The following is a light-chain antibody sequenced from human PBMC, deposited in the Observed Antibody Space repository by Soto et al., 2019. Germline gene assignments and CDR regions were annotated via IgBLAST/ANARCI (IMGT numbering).Light chain of an antibody. J-gene: IGLJ2*01. CDR2: DVS. Sequence: QSALTQPASVSGSPGQWITISCTGTSSDVGGYNYVSWYQQHPGKAPKLMIYDVSNRSSGVSNRFSGSKSGNTASLTISGLQAEDEADYYCSSYTSSSTVVFGGGTKLTVL. CDR1: SSDVGGYNY. V-gene: IGLV2-14*01. CDR3: SSYTSSSTVV.